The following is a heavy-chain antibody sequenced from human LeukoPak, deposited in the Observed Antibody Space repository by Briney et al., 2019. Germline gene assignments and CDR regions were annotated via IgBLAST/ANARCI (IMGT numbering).Heavy chain of an antibody. V-gene: IGHV1-8*01. CDR3: VRDAEGAGISVNFWFDP. J-gene: IGHJ5*02. CDR2: MNPNNGNT. Sequence: ASVKVSCKASGFTFTRYDINWVRQASGQGLEWMGWMNPNNGNTGYAQKFQGKVTMTRDTYTSTAYMELRGLRPEDTAVYYCVRDAEGAGISVNFWFDPWGQGTLVTVSS. CDR1: GFTFTRYD. D-gene: IGHD1-14*01.